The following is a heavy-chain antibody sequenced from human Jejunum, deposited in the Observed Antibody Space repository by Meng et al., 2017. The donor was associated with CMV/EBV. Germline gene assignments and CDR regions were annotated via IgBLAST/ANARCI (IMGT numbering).Heavy chain of an antibody. D-gene: IGHD3-3*01. CDR3: ARDPHEFWSSYFFDP. Sequence: YPFAYSGITLVRRSPGQGLEWLGWLGAHNGTTEYAQKFQGRVTLTTDTSTSTAYMELRSLTSDDTAVYYCARDPHEFWSSYFFDPWGQGTLVTVSS. CDR1: YPFAYSG. CDR2: LGAHNGTT. V-gene: IGHV1-18*01. J-gene: IGHJ5*02.